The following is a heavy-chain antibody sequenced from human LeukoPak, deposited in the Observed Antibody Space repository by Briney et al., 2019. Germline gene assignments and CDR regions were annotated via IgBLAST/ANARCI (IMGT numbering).Heavy chain of an antibody. Sequence: GASVKVSCKASGYTFTGYYMHWVRQAPGQGLEWMGWINPNSGGTNYAQKFQGRVTMTRDTSISTAYMELSRLRSDDTAVYYCAREGYCSGGSCYGSPDYWGQGTLVTVSS. CDR2: INPNSGGT. CDR3: AREGYCSGGSCYGSPDY. D-gene: IGHD2-15*01. J-gene: IGHJ4*02. CDR1: GYTFTGYY. V-gene: IGHV1-2*02.